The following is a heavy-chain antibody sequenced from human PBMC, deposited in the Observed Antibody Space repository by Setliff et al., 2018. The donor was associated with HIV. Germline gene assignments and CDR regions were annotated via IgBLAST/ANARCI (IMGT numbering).Heavy chain of an antibody. V-gene: IGHV4-38-2*01. CDR3: AISNFWSGYSTSPPDYFDY. CDR2: IYHSGSA. J-gene: IGHJ4*02. Sequence: SETLSLTCAVFRHSISNGYYWGWIRQPPGKGLEWIGSIYHSGSAYYNPSLESRVTILVDTSKNHFSLNLSSVTAADTAVYYCAISNFWSGYSTSPPDYFDYWGQGMRVTVSS. CDR1: RHSISNGYY. D-gene: IGHD3-3*01.